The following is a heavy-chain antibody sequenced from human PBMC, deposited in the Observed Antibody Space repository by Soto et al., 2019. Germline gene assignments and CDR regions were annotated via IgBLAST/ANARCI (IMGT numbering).Heavy chain of an antibody. D-gene: IGHD3-10*01. CDR1: GFTFSSYA. V-gene: IGHV3-30-3*01. CDR3: ARDKNYYGSATPDY. Sequence: GSLRLSCAASGFTFSSYAMHWVRQAPCKGLERVAVISYDGSNKYYADSVRGRFTISRDNSKNTLYLQMNSLIAEDTAVYYCARDKNYYGSATPDYWAQGS. J-gene: IGHJ4*02. CDR2: ISYDGSNK.